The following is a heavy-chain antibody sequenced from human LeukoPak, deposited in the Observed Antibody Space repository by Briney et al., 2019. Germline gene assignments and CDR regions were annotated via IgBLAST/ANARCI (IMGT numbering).Heavy chain of an antibody. CDR2: VYTSGST. CDR3: AKDRVYCSGGSCYPSNFDY. Sequence: PSETLSLTCTVSGGSISSGSYYWSWIRQPAGKGLEWIGRVYTSGSTNYNPSLKSRVTISVDTSKNQFSLKLSSVTAADTAVYYCAKDRVYCSGGSCYPSNFDYWGQGTLVTVSS. CDR1: GGSISSGSYY. V-gene: IGHV4-61*02. J-gene: IGHJ4*02. D-gene: IGHD2-15*01.